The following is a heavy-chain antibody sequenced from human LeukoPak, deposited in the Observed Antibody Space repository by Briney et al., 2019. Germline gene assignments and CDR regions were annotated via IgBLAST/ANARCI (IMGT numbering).Heavy chain of an antibody. D-gene: IGHD6-19*01. V-gene: IGHV1-2*02. CDR2: INPNSGGT. Sequence: ASVKVSCKASGYTFTGYYMHWVRQAPGQGLEWMGWINPNSGGTNYAQMFQGRVAMTRDTSISTAYMELSRLRSDDTAVYYCARGGCDSSSLFDYWGQGTLVTVSS. CDR3: ARGGCDSSSLFDY. CDR1: GYTFTGYY. J-gene: IGHJ4*02.